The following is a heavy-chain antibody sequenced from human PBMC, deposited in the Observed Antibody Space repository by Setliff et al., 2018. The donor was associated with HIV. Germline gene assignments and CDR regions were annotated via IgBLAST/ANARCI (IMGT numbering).Heavy chain of an antibody. CDR3: ARTEYYDFWSGPRGFDP. Sequence: GASVKVSCKASGYTFTGYYIHWVRQAPGQGLEWMGWVSPNNGETSFAQKFQGRVTMTSDTSISTASLELSRLRSDDTAVYYCARTEYYDFWSGPRGFDPWGQGTLVTVSS. D-gene: IGHD3-3*01. CDR2: VSPNNGET. J-gene: IGHJ5*02. V-gene: IGHV1-2*02. CDR1: GYTFTGYY.